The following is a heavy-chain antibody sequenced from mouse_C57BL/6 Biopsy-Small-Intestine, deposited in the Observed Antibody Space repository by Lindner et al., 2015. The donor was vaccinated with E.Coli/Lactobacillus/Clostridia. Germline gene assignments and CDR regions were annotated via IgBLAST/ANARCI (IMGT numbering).Heavy chain of an antibody. CDR1: GYSFTDYN. Sequence: VQLQESGPELVKPGASVKISCKASGYSFTDYNMNWVKRSNGKSLEWVGIINPIYGTTNYNQKFKGKATLTVDQSSSTAYMQLNSLTSEDSAVYFCARSVHFDCWGQGTTLTVSS. CDR2: INPIYGTT. V-gene: IGHV1-39*01. CDR3: ARSVHFDC. J-gene: IGHJ2*01.